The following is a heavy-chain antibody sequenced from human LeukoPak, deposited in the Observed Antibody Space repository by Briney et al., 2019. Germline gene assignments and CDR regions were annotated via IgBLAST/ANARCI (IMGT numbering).Heavy chain of an antibody. J-gene: IGHJ4*02. CDR2: INHSGST. CDR3: AVNAVTYYYGSGSYPREC. D-gene: IGHD3-10*01. CDR1: GGSFSGYY. Sequence: SETLSLTCAVYGGSFSGYYWSWIRQPPGKGLEWIGEINHSGSTNYNPSLKSRVTISVDTSKNQFPLKLSSVTAADTAVYYCAVNAVTYYYGSGSYPRECWGQGTLVTVSS. V-gene: IGHV4-34*01.